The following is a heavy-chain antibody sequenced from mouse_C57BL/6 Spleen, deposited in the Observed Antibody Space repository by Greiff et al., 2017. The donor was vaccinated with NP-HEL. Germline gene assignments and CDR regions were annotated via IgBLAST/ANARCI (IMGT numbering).Heavy chain of an antibody. Sequence: VQLVESGAELVRPGASVPLSCKASGYTFTDYEMHWVKQTPVPGLEWIGAIDPETGGTASNQKFKGKAILTADKSSSTAYMELRSLTSEDSAVYYGTRWVYDYDGYYAMDYWGQGASVTVSS. CDR2: IDPETGGT. CDR3: TRWVYDYDGYYAMDY. J-gene: IGHJ4*01. V-gene: IGHV1-15*01. CDR1: GYTFTDYE. D-gene: IGHD2-4*01.